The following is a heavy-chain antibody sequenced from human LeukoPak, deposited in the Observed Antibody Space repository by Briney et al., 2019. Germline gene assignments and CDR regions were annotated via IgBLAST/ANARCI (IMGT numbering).Heavy chain of an antibody. J-gene: IGHJ4*02. CDR2: IYTSGSI. CDR1: GGSISSSSYY. Sequence: KSSQTLSLTCTVSGGSISSSSYYWSWIRQPAGKGLEWIGRIYTSGSINSNPSLKSRVTISVDTSKNQFSLKLSFVTAADTAVYYCARGVTVVNFDFWGQETLVTASS. CDR3: ARGVTVVNFDF. V-gene: IGHV4-61*02. D-gene: IGHD4-23*01.